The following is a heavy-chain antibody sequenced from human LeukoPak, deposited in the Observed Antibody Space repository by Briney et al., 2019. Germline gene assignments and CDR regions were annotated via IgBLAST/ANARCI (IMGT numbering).Heavy chain of an antibody. CDR2: IRYDGSNK. CDR3: AKSAIVVVVAATPPYFDY. Sequence: GGSLRLSCAASGFTFSSYGMHWVRQAPGKGLEWVAFIRYDGSNKYYADSVKGRFTISRDNSKNTLYLQMNSLRAEDTAVCYCAKSAIVVVVAATPPYFDYWGQGTLVTVSS. V-gene: IGHV3-30*02. D-gene: IGHD2-15*01. J-gene: IGHJ4*02. CDR1: GFTFSSYG.